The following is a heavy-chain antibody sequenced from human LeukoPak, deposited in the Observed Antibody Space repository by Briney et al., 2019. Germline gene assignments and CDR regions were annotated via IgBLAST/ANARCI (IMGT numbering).Heavy chain of an antibody. V-gene: IGHV3-30*18. Sequence: GGSLRLSCAASGFTFSSYGMHWVRQAPGKGLEWVAVISYDGSNKYYADSVKGRFTISRDDSKNTLYLQMNSLRAEGTAVYYCVKDLGRYRNNCFDYWGQGTLVTVSS. CDR2: ISYDGSNK. D-gene: IGHD1-26*01. CDR1: GFTFSSYG. J-gene: IGHJ4*02. CDR3: VKDLGRYRNNCFDY.